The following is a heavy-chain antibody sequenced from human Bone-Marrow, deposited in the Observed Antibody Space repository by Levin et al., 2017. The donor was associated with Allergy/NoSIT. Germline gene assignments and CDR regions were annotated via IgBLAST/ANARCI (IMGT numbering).Heavy chain of an antibody. CDR2: IKSTAFGWRT. J-gene: IGHJ6*02. V-gene: IGHV3-15*01. CDR1: GFTFSNAW. Sequence: TGGSLRLSCAASGFTFSNAWMTWVRQAPGKGLEWIGRIKSTAFGWRTDYPAPGEGRLTLSRDDSKNTVYLQMDSLKSEDTAVYYCVTDLNGPNSMDAWGQGTTVTVSS. CDR3: VTDLNGPNSMDA. D-gene: IGHD1-1*01.